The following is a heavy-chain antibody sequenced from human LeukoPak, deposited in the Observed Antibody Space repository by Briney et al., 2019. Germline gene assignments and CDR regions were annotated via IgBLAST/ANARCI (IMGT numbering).Heavy chain of an antibody. Sequence: KPSETLSLTCTVSGGSVTSYYWSWIRQPPGRGLEWIGYIYYNGSPDYNPSLKSRVTISVDTSRNQFSLKLRSVTAADTAVYYCAGTYGSGSYFADYYYYGMDVWGQGTTVTVSS. CDR3: AGTYGSGSYFADYYYYGMDV. CDR2: IYYNGSP. J-gene: IGHJ6*02. D-gene: IGHD3-10*01. CDR1: GGSVTSYY. V-gene: IGHV4-59*02.